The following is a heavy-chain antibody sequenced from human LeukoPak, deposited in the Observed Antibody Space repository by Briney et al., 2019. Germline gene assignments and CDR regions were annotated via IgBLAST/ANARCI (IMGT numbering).Heavy chain of an antibody. J-gene: IGHJ4*02. D-gene: IGHD6-6*01. V-gene: IGHV3-30*04. CDR3: ARDTGTSYLSSFDY. CDR2: ISYDGSNE. CDR1: GFTFSSYV. Sequence: GGSLRLSCAASGFTFSSYVMHWVRQAPGKGLEWVAIISYDGSNEYYADSVKGRFTISRDNSKSTLYLQMNSLRAADTAVYYCARDTGTSYLSSFDYWGQGTLVTVSS.